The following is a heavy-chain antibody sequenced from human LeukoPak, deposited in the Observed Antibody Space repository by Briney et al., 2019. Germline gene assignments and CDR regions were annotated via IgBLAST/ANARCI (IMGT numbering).Heavy chain of an antibody. CDR1: GGSVSSYY. Sequence: SETLSLTCTVSGGSVSSYYWSWIRQPAGKELEWIGRIYTSGKTNYNPSLKSRVTMSIDTSKNQFSLQLSSVTAADTAVYYCAREPGTTPSLWGQGTLVTVSS. CDR2: IYTSGKT. D-gene: IGHD1-7*01. J-gene: IGHJ4*02. CDR3: AREPGTTPSL. V-gene: IGHV4-4*07.